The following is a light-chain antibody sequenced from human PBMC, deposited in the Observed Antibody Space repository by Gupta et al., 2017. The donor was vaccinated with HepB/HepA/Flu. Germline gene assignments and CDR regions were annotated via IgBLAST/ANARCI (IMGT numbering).Light chain of an antibody. J-gene: IGLJ2*01. CDR2: RDN. Sequence: QSVLTQPPSAPGTPGRRVTISCHGSSSNIGGNYVYWYQQLPGTAPKLLIYRDNERPSGVPDRWSGSKSGTSASLAISGLRSEDEADYHCAAWDDTLSGVVFGGGTKLTVL. CDR3: AAWDDTLSGVV. CDR1: SSNIGGNY. V-gene: IGLV1-47*01.